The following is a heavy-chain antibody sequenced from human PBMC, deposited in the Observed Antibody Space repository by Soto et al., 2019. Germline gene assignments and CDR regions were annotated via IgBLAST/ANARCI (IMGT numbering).Heavy chain of an antibody. CDR2: VNPSSGNT. Sequence: QVQLVQSGAEVKRPGASVKVSCKASGYTFTSYDFNWVPQAPGQGLEWMGWVNPSSGNTDYAQKFQGRVTMTRNTSIRTAYMELSSLRSEDTAVYYCARASYLDPAFDIWGQGTIVTVSS. CDR1: GYTFTSYD. D-gene: IGHD2-2*03. V-gene: IGHV1-8*01. J-gene: IGHJ3*02. CDR3: ARASYLDPAFDI.